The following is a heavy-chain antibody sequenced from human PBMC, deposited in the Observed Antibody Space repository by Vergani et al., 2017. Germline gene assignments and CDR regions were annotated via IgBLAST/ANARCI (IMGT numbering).Heavy chain of an antibody. CDR2: IQFDGSNQ. J-gene: IGHJ4*02. D-gene: IGHD3-16*01. CDR1: GFTLSNYD. V-gene: IGHV3-30*02. CDR3: AKHFRGWGIDY. Sequence: QVQLVESGGGVVQRGGSLRLSCATSGFTLSNYDMQWIRQGPGKGLEFVAFIQFDGSNQYYADSVKGRFTLSREFSKNTLYLKMNSLRTDDTATYYCAKHFRGWGIDYWGQGTQVIVSS.